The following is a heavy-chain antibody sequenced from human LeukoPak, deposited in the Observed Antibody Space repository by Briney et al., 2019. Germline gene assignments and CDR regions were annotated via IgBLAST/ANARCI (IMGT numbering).Heavy chain of an antibody. D-gene: IGHD3-3*01. V-gene: IGHV3-7*01. J-gene: IGHJ3*01. CDR3: AGGSGRIFRV. CDR2: IKQDGSEK. Sequence: PGGSLRLSCAASGFTFSTFWMTWFRQAPGKGLEWVALIKQDGSEKHYVDSVKGRFTISRDNAKNSLYLQMNTLRVEDTAVYYCAGGSGRIFRVWGQGTMLTVSS. CDR1: GFTFSTFW.